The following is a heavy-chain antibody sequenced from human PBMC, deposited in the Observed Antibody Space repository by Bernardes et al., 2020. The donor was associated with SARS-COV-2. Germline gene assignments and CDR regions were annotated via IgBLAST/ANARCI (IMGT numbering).Heavy chain of an antibody. J-gene: IGHJ2*01. CDR3: AKGLQSTYWYFDL. V-gene: IGHV3-23*01. CDR1: GFAFSTYM. Sequence: GGSLRLSRAASGFAFSTYMMSWVRQPPGKGLEWVSAISGSGGNTYDADSVKGRFTISRDNSKNTLHLQMNSLRAEDTAVYYCAKGLQSTYWYFDLWGR. D-gene: IGHD1-1*01. CDR2: ISGSGGNT.